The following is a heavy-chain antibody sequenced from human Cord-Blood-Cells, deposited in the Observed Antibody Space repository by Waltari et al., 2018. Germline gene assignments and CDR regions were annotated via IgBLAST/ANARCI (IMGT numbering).Heavy chain of an antibody. J-gene: IGHJ4*02. CDR2: IYPRGST. CDR1: GGSISSYY. V-gene: IGHV4-4*07. CDR3: ARSPMGAYGDYFDY. Sequence: QVQLQESGPGLVKPSETLSLTCTVSGGSISSYYWSWMRQPAGKGLEWNGRIYPRGSTNYNPSLKSRVTMSVDTSKNQFSLKLGSVAAADTAVYSCARSPMGAYGDYFDYWGQGTLFTVSS. D-gene: IGHD4-17*01.